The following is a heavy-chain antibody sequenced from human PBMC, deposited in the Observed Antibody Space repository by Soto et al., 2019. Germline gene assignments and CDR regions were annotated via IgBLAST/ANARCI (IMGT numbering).Heavy chain of an antibody. CDR3: VRGYCTSSASCEGDFQH. CDR1: GYTFTTYH. D-gene: IGHD2-2*01. Sequence: QVQLVQSGAEVKEPGASVKISCKASGYTFTTYHIHWVRQAPGQGLDWMGMIDPIGGNTGYARKFQDMVAMTRDKYTGTADIEVNSLRFDDTAMYFCVRGYCTSSASCEGDFQHWGQGTLVTVSS. V-gene: IGHV1-46*01. J-gene: IGHJ1*01. CDR2: IDPIGGNT.